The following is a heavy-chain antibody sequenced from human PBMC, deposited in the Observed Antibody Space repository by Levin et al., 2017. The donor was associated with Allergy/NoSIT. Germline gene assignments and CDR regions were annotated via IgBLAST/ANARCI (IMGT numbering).Heavy chain of an antibody. J-gene: IGHJ3*02. CDR3: ARGVRRGTGDAVDI. CDR1: GDSVSSNSAA. CDR2: TFYRSKWNN. D-gene: IGHD1-14*01. V-gene: IGHV6-1*01. Sequence: SETLSLTCAISGDSVSSNSAAWNWIRQSPSGGLEWLGRTFYRSKWNNDYELSFTLRISINPDTSKNQFSLQLNSVTPEDTAVYYCARGVRRGTGDAVDIWGRGTMVTVSS.